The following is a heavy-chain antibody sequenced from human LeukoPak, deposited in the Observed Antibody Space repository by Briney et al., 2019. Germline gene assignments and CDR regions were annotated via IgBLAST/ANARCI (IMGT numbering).Heavy chain of an antibody. CDR3: ASGGYCSSTSCYLFWFDP. D-gene: IGHD2-2*01. J-gene: IGHJ5*02. CDR2: INHNSGGT. CDR1: GYTFTGYY. Sequence: ASVKVSCKASGYTFTGYYMHWVRQAPGQGLEWMGWINHNSGGTNYAQKFQGRVTMTRDTSISTAYMELSRLRSDDTAVYYCASGGYCSSTSCYLFWFDPWGQGTLVTVSS. V-gene: IGHV1-2*02.